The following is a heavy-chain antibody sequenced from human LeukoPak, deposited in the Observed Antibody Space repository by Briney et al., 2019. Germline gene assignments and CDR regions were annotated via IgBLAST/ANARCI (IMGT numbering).Heavy chain of an antibody. J-gene: IGHJ4*02. CDR2: ISSSNSYI. Sequence: PGGSLRLSCAASGFTFSSYSMNWVRQAPGKGLEWVSSISSSNSYIYYADSVKGRFTISRDNAKNSLFLQMNSLRVEDTAVYYCARDGEGNRHERWQQPIDYWGQGTLVTVSS. V-gene: IGHV3-21*01. CDR1: GFTFSSYS. D-gene: IGHD5-24*01. CDR3: ARDGEGNRHERWQQPIDY.